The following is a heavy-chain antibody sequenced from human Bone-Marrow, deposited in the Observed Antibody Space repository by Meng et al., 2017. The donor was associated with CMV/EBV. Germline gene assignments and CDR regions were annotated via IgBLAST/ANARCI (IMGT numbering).Heavy chain of an antibody. V-gene: IGHV3-30-3*01. CDR3: ARGLVVVAAIARDY. CDR1: GFTFSSYA. D-gene: IGHD2-15*01. J-gene: IGHJ4*02. CDR2: ISYDGSNK. Sequence: GGSLRLSCAASGFTFSSYAMHWVRQAPGKGLEWVAVISYDGSNKYYADSVKGRFTISRDNSKNTLYLQMNSLRAEDTAVYYCARGLVVVAAIARDYWGQGTLVTFYS.